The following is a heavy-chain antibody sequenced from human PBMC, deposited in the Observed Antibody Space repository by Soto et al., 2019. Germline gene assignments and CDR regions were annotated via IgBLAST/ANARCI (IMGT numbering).Heavy chain of an antibody. CDR2: IKSKSDGGAR. CDR3: VEGWNDF. J-gene: IGHJ4*02. V-gene: IGHV3-15*01. D-gene: IGHD1-1*01. Sequence: EVQVVESGGDLVKPGGSLRLSCVTSGFMFSSAWMSWVRQAPEKGLEWVGRIKSKSDGGARDYAAPVKGRFSISRDDSKNTVYLQMNSLRAEDTAVYYCVEGWNDFWGQGTLVTVSS. CDR1: GFMFSSAW.